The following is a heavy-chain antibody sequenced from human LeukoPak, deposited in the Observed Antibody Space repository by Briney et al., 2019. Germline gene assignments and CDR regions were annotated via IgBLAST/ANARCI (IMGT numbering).Heavy chain of an antibody. CDR3: ARTNSITGTNPFDY. Sequence: SGPTLVNPTQTLTLTCTFSGFSLSTSGMCVSWIRQPPGKALEWLARIDWDDDKYYRTSLKTRLNISKDTSKNQVVLTKTNMDPVDTATYYCARTNSITGTNPFDYWGQGTLVTVSS. CDR1: GFSLSTSGMC. J-gene: IGHJ4*02. V-gene: IGHV2-70*11. CDR2: IDWDDDK. D-gene: IGHD1-7*01.